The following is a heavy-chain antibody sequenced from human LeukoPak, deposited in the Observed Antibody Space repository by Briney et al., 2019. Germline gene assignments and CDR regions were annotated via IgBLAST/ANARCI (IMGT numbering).Heavy chain of an antibody. J-gene: IGHJ4*02. CDR3: ARSIHYYYDSSGYSKFDY. V-gene: IGHV3-48*01. CDR2: INHNAEII. D-gene: IGHD3-22*01. Sequence: PGGSLRLSCAASGFTFGDYVMSWVRQAPGEGLEWIAYINHNAEIIYYADSVKGRFTISRDNAKNSLSLQMNSLRAEDTAVYYCARSIHYYYDSSGYSKFDYWGQGTLVTVSS. CDR1: GFTFGDYV.